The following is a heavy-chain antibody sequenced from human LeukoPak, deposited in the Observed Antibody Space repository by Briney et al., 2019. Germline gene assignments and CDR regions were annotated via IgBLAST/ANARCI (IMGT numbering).Heavy chain of an antibody. CDR2: ISSSGSAI. J-gene: IGHJ4*02. D-gene: IGHD6-13*01. Sequence: GGSLRLSCAASGFTFSDYYMSWIRQAPGKGLEWGSYISSSGSAIYYADSVKGRFTISRDNAKTSLYLQMTSLRAEDTAVYYCARWQLALDYWGQGTLVTVSS. CDR1: GFTFSDYY. CDR3: ARWQLALDY. V-gene: IGHV3-11*01.